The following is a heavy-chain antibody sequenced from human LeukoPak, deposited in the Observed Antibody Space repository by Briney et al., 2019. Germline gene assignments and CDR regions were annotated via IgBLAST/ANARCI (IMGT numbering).Heavy chain of an antibody. D-gene: IGHD3-22*01. V-gene: IGHV4-61*08. Sequence: SETLSLTCAVSGGSISSGGYSWSWIRQPPGKGLECIGYIYYSGSTNYNPSLKSRVTISVDTSKNQFSLKLSSVTAADTAVYYCTRVKGYYDSSGYYKAHAFDIWGQGTMVTVSS. J-gene: IGHJ3*02. CDR2: IYYSGST. CDR3: TRVKGYYDSSGYYKAHAFDI. CDR1: GGSISSGGYS.